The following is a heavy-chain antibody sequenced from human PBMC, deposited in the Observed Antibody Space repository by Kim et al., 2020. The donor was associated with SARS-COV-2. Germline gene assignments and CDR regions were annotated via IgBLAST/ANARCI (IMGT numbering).Heavy chain of an antibody. V-gene: IGHV7-4-1*02. CDR3: VRWNNMGGSGWFDP. J-gene: IGHJ5*02. CDR1: GYTFTNYV. D-gene: IGHD6-25*01. CDR2: IDTKTGNP. Sequence: ASVKVCKASGYTFTNYVINWVRQAPGQGLEWMGWIDTKTGNPMYAQGFTGRFVFSLDTSVSTTYLQISSLKTEDTAVYYCVRWNNMGGSGWFDPWGQGTLVIVSS.